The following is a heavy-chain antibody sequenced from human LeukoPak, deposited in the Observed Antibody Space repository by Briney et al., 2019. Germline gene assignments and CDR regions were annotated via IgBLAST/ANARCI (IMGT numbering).Heavy chain of an antibody. CDR1: GGSISRGSYY. D-gene: IGHD3-22*01. CDR3: ARDRDSTGYSWFDP. CDR2: IYYSGST. Sequence: PQTLSLTCTVSGGSISRGSYYWSWIRQHPGKGLEWIGYIYYSGSTYYNPSLKSRVTISSDTSKNQFSLEMTSVTAADTAVYYCARDRDSTGYSWFDPWGQGTLVTVSS. J-gene: IGHJ5*02. V-gene: IGHV4-31*03.